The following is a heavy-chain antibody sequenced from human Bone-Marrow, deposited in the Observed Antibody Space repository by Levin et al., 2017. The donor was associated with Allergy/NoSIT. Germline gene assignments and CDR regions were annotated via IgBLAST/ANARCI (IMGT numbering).Heavy chain of an antibody. J-gene: IGHJ4*02. CDR2: IKQDGTEK. CDR3: ARKYSSAWCFDY. V-gene: IGHV3-7*01. D-gene: IGHD6-19*01. Sequence: GGPLRLSCAASGFTFSNYGMTWVRQAPGKGLEWVANIKQDGTEKNYVDSVKGRFTISRDNANNALHLQMSSLRVEDTAVYFCARKYSSAWCFDYWGQGILVAVSS. CDR1: GFTFSNYG.